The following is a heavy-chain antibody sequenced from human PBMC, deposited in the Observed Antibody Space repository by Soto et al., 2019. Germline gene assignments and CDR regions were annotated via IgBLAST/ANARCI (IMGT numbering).Heavy chain of an antibody. J-gene: IGHJ5*02. CDR3: ARVLPPFDP. CDR1: GYTINSYG. CDR2: INAYNGNT. Sequence: QVQLVQSGAEVKKPGASVTVSCKASGYTINSYGISWVRQAPGQGLEWMGWINAYNGNTNYAQKLQGRVTMTTDTSTSPAYLELRSLRYDDTAVYYCARVLPPFDPWGQGTLVTVSS. V-gene: IGHV1-18*01.